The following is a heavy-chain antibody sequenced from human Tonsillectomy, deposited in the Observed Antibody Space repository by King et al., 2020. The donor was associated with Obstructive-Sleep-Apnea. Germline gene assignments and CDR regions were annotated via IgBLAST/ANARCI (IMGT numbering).Heavy chain of an antibody. CDR1: GGSFRTSSFY. CDR3: ARLGVLDSGTWNYRFDP. CDR2: IYYSGSV. J-gene: IGHJ5*02. Sequence: QLQESGPGLVNPSETLSLTCTVSGGSFRTSSFYWGWIRQPPGKGLEWVGSIYYSGSVHYNPSLKSRVTISVDTSKDQLSLKLTSVTAADTAVYYCARLGVLDSGTWNYRFDPWGQGTLVTVSS. V-gene: IGHV4-39*01. D-gene: IGHD1-7*01.